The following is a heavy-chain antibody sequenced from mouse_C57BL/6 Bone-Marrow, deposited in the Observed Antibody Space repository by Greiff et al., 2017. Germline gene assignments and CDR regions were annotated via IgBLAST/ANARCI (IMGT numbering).Heavy chain of an antibody. D-gene: IGHD1-1*01. CDR1: GYTFTSYW. V-gene: IGHV1-7*01. J-gene: IGHJ4*01. CDR2: INPSSGYT. CDR3: TRWGTTGGMDY. Sequence: QVQLQQSGAELVKPGASVKLSCKASGYTFTSYWMNWVKQRPGQGLEWIGYINPSSGYTKYNQKFKNKAILTADKSSSTAYMQLSSLTDEDSAVYYCTRWGTTGGMDYWGQGTSVTVSS.